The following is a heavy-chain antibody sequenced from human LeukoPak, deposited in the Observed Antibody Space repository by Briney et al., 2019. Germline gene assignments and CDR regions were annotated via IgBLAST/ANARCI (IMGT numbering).Heavy chain of an antibody. CDR2: IYSGGTI. CDR3: ARDEENHYYDY. V-gene: IGHV3-66*01. Sequence: PGGSLRLSRAASGFTVSSNHNHMSWVRQAPGKGLEWVSVIYSGGTIFYADSVKGRFTISRDNSKNTVYLEMNSLRAEDTAVYYCARDEENHYYDYWGQGTLVTVST. J-gene: IGHJ4*02. CDR1: GFTVSSNH. D-gene: IGHD1-14*01.